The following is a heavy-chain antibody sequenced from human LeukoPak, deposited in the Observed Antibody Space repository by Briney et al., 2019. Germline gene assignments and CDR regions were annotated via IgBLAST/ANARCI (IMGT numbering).Heavy chain of an antibody. CDR1: AYTFATYW. Sequence: KLGESLKISCRGSAYTFATYWIGWVRQMPGKGLEWMGLIYPGDSDARYSPSFQGQVTFSADKSISTAYLQWTSLKASDTAIYYCARLGTYCGGDCFSEWYFDYWAQGTLVTVSS. D-gene: IGHD2-21*02. J-gene: IGHJ4*02. CDR2: IYPGDSDA. V-gene: IGHV5-51*01. CDR3: ARLGTYCGGDCFSEWYFDY.